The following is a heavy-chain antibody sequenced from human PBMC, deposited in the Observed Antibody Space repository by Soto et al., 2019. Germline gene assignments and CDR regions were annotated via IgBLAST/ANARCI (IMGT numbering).Heavy chain of an antibody. CDR3: ARDRSGTSPDY. J-gene: IGHJ4*02. D-gene: IGHD1-26*01. V-gene: IGHV3-11*01. CDR2: ISSGGSTI. CDR1: GFTFSDYY. Sequence: PGGSLRLSCAASGFTFSDYYVHWIRQAPGEGLEWVSSISSGGSTIYYADSVKGRFTISRDNARNSLYLQMNSLRAEDTAVYYCARDRSGTSPDYWGQGTLVTVSS.